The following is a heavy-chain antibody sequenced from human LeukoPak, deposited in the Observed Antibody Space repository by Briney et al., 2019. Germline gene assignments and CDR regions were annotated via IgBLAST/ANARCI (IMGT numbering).Heavy chain of an antibody. V-gene: IGHV3-15*01. D-gene: IGHD3-22*01. CDR2: IKSKTDGGTT. Sequence: GGSLRLSCAASGFTFSNAWMSWVRQAPGKGLEWVGRIKSKTDGGTTDYAAPVKGRFTISRDDSKNTLYLQMNSLKTEDTAVYYCTTAPPDYYDSSGYYALFEYFQHWGQGTLVTVSS. J-gene: IGHJ1*01. CDR3: TTAPPDYYDSSGYYALFEYFQH. CDR1: GFTFSNAW.